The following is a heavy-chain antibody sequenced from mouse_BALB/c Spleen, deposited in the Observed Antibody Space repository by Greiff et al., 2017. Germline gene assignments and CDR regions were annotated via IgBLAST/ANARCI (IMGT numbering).Heavy chain of an antibody. CDR1: GYTFTSYV. CDR2: INPYNDGT. V-gene: IGHV1-14*01. J-gene: IGHJ4*01. Sequence: VQLQQSGPELVKPGASVKMSCKASGYTFTSYVMHWVKQKPGQGLEWIGYINPYNDGTKYNEKFKGKATLTSDKSSSTAYMELSSLTSEDAAVYYCARSGDDEGAAMDYWGQGTSVTVSA. CDR3: ARSGDDEGAAMDY.